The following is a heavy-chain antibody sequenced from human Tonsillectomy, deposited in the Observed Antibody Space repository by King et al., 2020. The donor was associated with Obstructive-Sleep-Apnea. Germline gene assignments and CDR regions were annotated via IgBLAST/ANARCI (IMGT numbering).Heavy chain of an antibody. V-gene: IGHV4-59*08. D-gene: IGHD3-22*01. J-gene: IGHJ2*01. CDR3: ARNTYYDSSGYRIWYFDL. CDR2: VYYTGST. CDR1: GGSISSYY. Sequence: VQLQESGPGLVKPSETLSLTCTVSGGSISSYYWSWFRQPPGKGLEWIGYVYYTGSTDYNPSLKSRFTVSLDTSKNQFSLKLTSVTAADTPVYYCARNTYYDSSGYRIWYFDLWGRGTLVTVSS.